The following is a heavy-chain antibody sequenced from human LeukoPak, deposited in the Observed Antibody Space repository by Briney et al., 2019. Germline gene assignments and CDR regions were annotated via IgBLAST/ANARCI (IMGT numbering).Heavy chain of an antibody. D-gene: IGHD4-17*01. CDR3: AKDKWAPTVTTFYNY. CDR1: GFTFSSYT. J-gene: IGHJ4*02. Sequence: TGGSLRLSCAASGFTFSSYTMSWVRQAPGKGLERVSGISGSGGSTYYADSVKGRFTISRDNSKNTLYLQMNSLRAEDTAVYYCAKDKWAPTVTTFYNYGGQGTLVTVSS. CDR2: ISGSGGST. V-gene: IGHV3-23*01.